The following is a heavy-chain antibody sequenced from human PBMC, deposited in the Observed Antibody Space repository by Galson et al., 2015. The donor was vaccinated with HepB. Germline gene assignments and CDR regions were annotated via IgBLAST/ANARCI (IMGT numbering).Heavy chain of an antibody. CDR2: ISSSSTTI. CDR1: GFTLRSYS. D-gene: IGHD4-11*01. Sequence: SLRLSCAASGFTLRSYSMNWVRQAPGKGLEWLSYISSSSTTIYYADSVRGRFTISRDNAKNSLYLQMNSLRADDTAVYYCARRGSNYFWDYWGQGTLVTVSS. V-gene: IGHV3-48*01. J-gene: IGHJ4*02. CDR3: ARRGSNYFWDY.